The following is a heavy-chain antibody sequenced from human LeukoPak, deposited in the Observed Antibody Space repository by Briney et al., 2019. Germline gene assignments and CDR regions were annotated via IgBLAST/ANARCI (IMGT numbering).Heavy chain of an antibody. CDR3: ARCYDFWSGNPFDP. CDR1: GGSIRNYY. V-gene: IGHV4-59*01. CDR2: INYSGST. Sequence: SETLSLTCSVSGGSIRNYYWIWIRQPPGKGLEWIGYINYSGSTNYNPSLKSRIIMSVDTSKNQSSLKLSSVTAADTAVYYCARCYDFWSGNPFDPWGQGTLVTVSS. J-gene: IGHJ5*02. D-gene: IGHD3-3*01.